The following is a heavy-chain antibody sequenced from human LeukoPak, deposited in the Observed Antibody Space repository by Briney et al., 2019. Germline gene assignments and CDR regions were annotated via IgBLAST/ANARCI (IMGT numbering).Heavy chain of an antibody. Sequence: SQTLSLTCAVSGGSISSGGYSWSWIRQPPGKGLEWIGYIYHSGSTYYNPSLKSRVTISVDRSKNQFSLKLSSVTAADTAVYYYARVSPTDSYGLYFDYWGQGTLVTVSS. CDR1: GGSISSGGYS. V-gene: IGHV4-30-2*01. CDR3: ARVSPTDSYGLYFDY. CDR2: IYHSGST. J-gene: IGHJ4*02. D-gene: IGHD5-18*01.